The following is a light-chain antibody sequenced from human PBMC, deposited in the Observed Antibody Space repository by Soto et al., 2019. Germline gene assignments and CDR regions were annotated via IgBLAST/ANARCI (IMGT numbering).Light chain of an antibody. J-gene: IGLJ1*01. Sequence: QSVLTQPASVSGSPGQSITISCTGTSTDIGAYNYVSWYQQHPGKAPKLLIYEVTNRPSGVSNRFSGSKSGNTASLTISGLQAKDEANYYCNSYTTLSNRVFGTGTKLTVL. V-gene: IGLV2-14*01. CDR2: EVT. CDR1: STDIGAYNY. CDR3: NSYTTLSNRV.